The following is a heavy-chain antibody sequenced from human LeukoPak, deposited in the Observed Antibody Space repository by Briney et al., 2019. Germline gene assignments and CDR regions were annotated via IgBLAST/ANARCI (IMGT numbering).Heavy chain of an antibody. V-gene: IGHV3-48*03. J-gene: IGHJ6*04. Sequence: PGGSLRLSCAASGFTFSSYEMNWVRQAPGKGPEWVSYISSSGSTIYYADSVKGRFTISRDNAKNSLYLQMNSLRAEDTAVYYCARDYGSGSYYQSYYYYGMDVWGKGTTVTVSS. D-gene: IGHD3-10*01. CDR1: GFTFSSYE. CDR2: ISSSGSTI. CDR3: ARDYGSGSYYQSYYYYGMDV.